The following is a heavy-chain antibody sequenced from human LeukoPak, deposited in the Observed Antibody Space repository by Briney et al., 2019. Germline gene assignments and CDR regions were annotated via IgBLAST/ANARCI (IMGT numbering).Heavy chain of an antibody. CDR2: INPSGGST. V-gene: IGHV1-46*01. D-gene: IGHD3-22*01. CDR3: ARPLIDSSGYIYFLY. CDR1: GYTFTSYY. Sequence: ASVTVSCTASGYTFTSYYMHWVRQAPGQGLEWMGIINPSGGSTSYAQKFQGRVTMTRDTSTSTVYMELSSLRSEDTAVYYCARPLIDSSGYIYFLYWGQGTLVTVSS. J-gene: IGHJ4*02.